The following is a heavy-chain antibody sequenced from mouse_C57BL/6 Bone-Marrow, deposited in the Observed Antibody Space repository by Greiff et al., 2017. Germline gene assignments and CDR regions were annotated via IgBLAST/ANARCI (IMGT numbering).Heavy chain of an antibody. CDR3: ARSGPLGRSLDY. CDR1: GYTFTSYW. CDR2: IYPTSGRT. V-gene: IGHV1-55*01. J-gene: IGHJ2*01. D-gene: IGHD4-1*01. Sequence: VQLQQPGAELVQPGASVKMSCKASGYTFTSYWITWVKQRPGQGLEWIGDIYPTSGRTNYNEQFKSKAILTVDTTSNTAYMQLSSLTSEDSAVLYCARSGPLGRSLDYGDQGPTLTVSS.